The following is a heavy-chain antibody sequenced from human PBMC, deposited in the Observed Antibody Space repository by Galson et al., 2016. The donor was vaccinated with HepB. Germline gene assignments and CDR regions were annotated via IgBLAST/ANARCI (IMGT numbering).Heavy chain of an antibody. CDR2: ISPSGWSS. CDR3: ARHLRVGSGAYRDVFDI. CDR1: GFTFGSYA. Sequence: SLRLSCAASGFTFGSYAMTWVRRAPGKGLTWVSSISPSGWSSHNADSVKGRFTTSRDNSKFTLYLQMNSLRAEDTAVYYCARHLRVGSGAYRDVFDIWGRGTMVSVSS. J-gene: IGHJ3*02. V-gene: IGHV3-23*01. D-gene: IGHD3-16*01.